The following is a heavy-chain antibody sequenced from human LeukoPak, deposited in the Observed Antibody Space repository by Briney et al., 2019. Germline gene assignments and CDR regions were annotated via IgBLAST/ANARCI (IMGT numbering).Heavy chain of an antibody. CDR3: ARAGSTPSYYYYYMDV. V-gene: IGHV1-69*04. D-gene: IGHD6-13*01. CDR2: IIPFLCIA. J-gene: IGHJ6*03. CDR1: GGTFSSYP. Sequence: SVNVSFKSSGGTFSSYPFSWVRQAPSQGLEWMGSIIPFLCIANYAQKFQGRVTITADKSTSTAYMELSSLRSEDTAVYYCARAGSTPSYYYYYMDVWGKGTTVTVSS.